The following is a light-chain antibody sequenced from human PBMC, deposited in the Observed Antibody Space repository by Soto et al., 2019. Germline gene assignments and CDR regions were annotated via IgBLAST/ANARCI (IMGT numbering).Light chain of an antibody. Sequence: ERVMTQSPATLSVSPGERATLSCRASQSISSSLAWYQQRPGQAPRLLIYGKTTRDAGVPSRFSGSGSGAEFTLTISSLQSEDFAFYYCQQYNNWPKTFGQGTKVDIK. V-gene: IGKV3-15*01. CDR1: QSISSS. J-gene: IGKJ1*01. CDR2: GKT. CDR3: QQYNNWPKT.